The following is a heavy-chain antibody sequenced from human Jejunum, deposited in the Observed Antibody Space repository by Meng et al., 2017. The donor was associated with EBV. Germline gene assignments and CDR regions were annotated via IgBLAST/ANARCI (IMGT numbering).Heavy chain of an antibody. V-gene: IGHV4-34*02. CDR2: INHSGST. Sequence: QVQLQPGGAGLLKPSGTLSLPFAVYRGSFSGYYWSWIRQHPGKGLEWIGEINHSGSTNYNPSLRSRVTISVETSKNQFSLRLNSVTAADTAVYYCARVAFSYTTRSLDSWGQGTLVTVSS. D-gene: IGHD3-16*02. CDR1: RGSFSGYY. CDR3: ARVAFSYTTRSLDS. J-gene: IGHJ4*02.